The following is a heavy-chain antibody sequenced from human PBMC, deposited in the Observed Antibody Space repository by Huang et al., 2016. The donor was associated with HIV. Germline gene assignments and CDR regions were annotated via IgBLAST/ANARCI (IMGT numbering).Heavy chain of an antibody. V-gene: IGHV3-7*03. CDR3: ATKTGAMDI. J-gene: IGHJ6*02. D-gene: IGHD1-7*01. Sequence: VESGGRLVQPGGSIRLSCVGSTFRFGAYWMSWVRQPPGKGLGWVANIRQDESEKYYVDSVKGRFNISRDNVKKVVFLEMNNVRVEDTATYFCATKTGAMDIWGQGTTVTVS. CDR1: TFRFGAYW. CDR2: IRQDESEK.